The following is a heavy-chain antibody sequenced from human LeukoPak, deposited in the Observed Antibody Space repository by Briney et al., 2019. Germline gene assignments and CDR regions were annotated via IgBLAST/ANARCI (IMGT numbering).Heavy chain of an antibody. CDR1: GFTFNDYG. D-gene: IGHD1-26*01. Sequence: EGSLRLSCAASGFTFNDYGMSWVRQAPGKGLEWVSGINWNGGSTGYADSVKGRFTISRDNAKNSLYLQMNSLRAEDTALYYCARTQTPGVGANDAFDIWGQGTMVTVSS. CDR3: ARTQTPGVGANDAFDI. V-gene: IGHV3-20*04. CDR2: INWNGGST. J-gene: IGHJ3*02.